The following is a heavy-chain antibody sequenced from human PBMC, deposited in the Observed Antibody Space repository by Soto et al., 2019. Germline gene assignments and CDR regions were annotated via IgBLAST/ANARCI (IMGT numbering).Heavy chain of an antibody. Sequence: EEQLVETGGGLIQPGGSLRLSCAASGFNVSTNYMNWVRQAPGKGPEWVSIIYSGGNTYYADSVQGRFTISRDNSKNTVYLQMNSLRAEDTAVYYCARDLSITIVGVGNRYYVMDVWGQGTTVTVSS. J-gene: IGHJ6*02. CDR2: IYSGGNT. V-gene: IGHV3-53*02. D-gene: IGHD3-3*01. CDR1: GFNVSTNY. CDR3: ARDLSITIVGVGNRYYVMDV.